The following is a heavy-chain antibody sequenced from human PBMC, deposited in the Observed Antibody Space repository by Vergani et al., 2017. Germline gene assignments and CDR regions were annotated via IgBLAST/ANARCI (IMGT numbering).Heavy chain of an antibody. V-gene: IGHV1-69*01. J-gene: IGHJ1*01. D-gene: IGHD6-13*01. CDR2: IIPIFGTA. CDR1: GGTFSSYA. CDR3: AVGGGSAAGTTSYCQH. Sequence: QVQLVQSGAEVKKPGSSVKVSCKASGGTFSSYAISWVRQAPGQGLEWMGGIIPIFGTANYAQKFQGRVTITADESTSTAYMELSSLRSEDTTLYYCAVGGGSAAGTTSYCQHWGQGTLVTVSS.